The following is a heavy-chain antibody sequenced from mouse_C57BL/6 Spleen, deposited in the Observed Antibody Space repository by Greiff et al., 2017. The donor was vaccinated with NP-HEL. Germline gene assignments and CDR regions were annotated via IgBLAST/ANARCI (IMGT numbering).Heavy chain of an antibody. V-gene: IGHV2-6*03. Sequence: QVQLKESGPGLVAPSQSLSITCTVSGFSLTSYGVHWVRQPPGKGLEWLVVIWSDGSTTYNSALKSRLSISKDNSKSQVFLKMNSLQTDDTAMYYCARGGYYGSSYGYFDVWGTGTTVTVSS. CDR3: ARGGYYGSSYGYFDV. CDR1: GFSLTSYG. D-gene: IGHD1-1*01. CDR2: IWSDGST. J-gene: IGHJ1*03.